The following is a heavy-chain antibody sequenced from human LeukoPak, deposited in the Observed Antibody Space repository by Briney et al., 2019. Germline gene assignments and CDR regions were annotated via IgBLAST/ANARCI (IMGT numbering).Heavy chain of an antibody. J-gene: IGHJ5*02. CDR2: MNPSGST. Sequence: KPSETLSLTCAVYGGSFSGYYWTWIRQTPEKGLEWIGEMNPSGSTNYNPSLKSRVTISVDTSKNQISLKLSSVTAADTAVYYCARDRVGALDKCSSTSCYTRTQGFDPWGQGTLVTVSS. CDR3: ARDRVGALDKCSSTSCYTRTQGFDP. CDR1: GGSFSGYY. V-gene: IGHV4-34*01. D-gene: IGHD2-2*02.